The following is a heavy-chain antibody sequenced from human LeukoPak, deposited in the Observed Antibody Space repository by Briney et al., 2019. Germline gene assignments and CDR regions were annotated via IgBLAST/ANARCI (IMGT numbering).Heavy chain of an antibody. CDR2: ISNDGRKK. D-gene: IGHD2-15*01. CDR3: ARVGCSGGSCYMYYFDY. CDR1: GFTFSSYA. V-gene: IGHV3-30*04. Sequence: PAGSLRLSCAASGFTFSSYAMHWVRQAPGKGLEWVAVISNDGRKKYYADSVKGRFTIYRDNSKNTLYLQMNSLRAEDTAVYYCARVGCSGGSCYMYYFDYWGQGTLVTVSS. J-gene: IGHJ4*02.